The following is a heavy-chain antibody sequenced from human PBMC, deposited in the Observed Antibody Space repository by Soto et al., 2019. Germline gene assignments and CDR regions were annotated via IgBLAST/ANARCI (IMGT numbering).Heavy chain of an antibody. CDR3: AREGDIYGMDV. Sequence: PLSLTSTVSGGSISSGDYYWSWIRQPPGKGLEWIGYIYYSGSTYYNPSLKSRVTISVDTSKNQFSLKLSSVTAADTAVYYCAREGDIYGMDVWGQGTTVTVSS. CDR2: IYYSGST. V-gene: IGHV4-30-4*01. CDR1: GGSISSGDYY. D-gene: IGHD3-9*01. J-gene: IGHJ6*02.